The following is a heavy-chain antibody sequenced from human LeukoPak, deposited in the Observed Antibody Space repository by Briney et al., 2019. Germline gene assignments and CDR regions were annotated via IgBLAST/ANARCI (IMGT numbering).Heavy chain of an antibody. Sequence: KPGGSLRLSCAASGFTFTDYYMSWIRQAPGKGLEWVSYISDSGSFANYADSVMGRFTISRDSPKNSLYLQMNSLRDEDTAVYYCARGRYYDTTTYLIDYWGQGTLVTVSS. CDR1: GFTFTDYY. CDR3: ARGRYYDTTTYLIDY. V-gene: IGHV3-11*05. J-gene: IGHJ4*02. D-gene: IGHD2/OR15-2a*01. CDR2: ISDSGSFA.